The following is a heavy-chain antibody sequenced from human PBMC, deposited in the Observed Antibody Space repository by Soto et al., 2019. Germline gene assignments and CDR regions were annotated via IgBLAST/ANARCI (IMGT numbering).Heavy chain of an antibody. J-gene: IGHJ5*02. CDR2: ISAYNGNT. CDR3: ARDDSMGFGELLSNWFDP. D-gene: IGHD3-10*01. V-gene: IGHV1-18*01. Sequence: GASVKVSCKASGYTFTSYGISWVRQAPGQGLEWMGWISAYNGNTNYAQKLQGRVTMTTDTSTSTAYVELRSLRSDDTAVYYCARDDSMGFGELLSNWFDPWGQGTLVTVSS. CDR1: GYTFTSYG.